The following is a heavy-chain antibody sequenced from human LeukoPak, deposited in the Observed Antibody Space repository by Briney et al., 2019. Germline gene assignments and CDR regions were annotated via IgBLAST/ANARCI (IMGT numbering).Heavy chain of an antibody. D-gene: IGHD1-26*01. CDR3: ARYSGSHPAPYYFGY. CDR1: GFTFSTYW. CDR2: IKQDGSEK. V-gene: IGHV3-7*03. Sequence: GGSLRLSCAASGFTFSTYWMSWIRQAPGKGLEWVANIKQDGSEKYYVDSMKGRFTVSRDNAKNSLYLQMNSLRAEDTAVYYCARYSGSHPAPYYFGYWGQGTLVTVSS. J-gene: IGHJ4*02.